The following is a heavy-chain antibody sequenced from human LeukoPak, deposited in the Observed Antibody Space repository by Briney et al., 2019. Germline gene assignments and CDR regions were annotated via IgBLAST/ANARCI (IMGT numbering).Heavy chain of an antibody. Sequence: GWSLRLSCSVSGFTFSTYVMHWVRQAPGKGLEYVSAISSNGDNTYYADSVKGRFTISRENSKNTLYLQMSSLRADDTAVYYCVRGTGYWGQGTLVTVSS. V-gene: IGHV3-64D*06. CDR1: GFTFSTYV. CDR3: VRGTGY. J-gene: IGHJ4*02. CDR2: ISSNGDNT.